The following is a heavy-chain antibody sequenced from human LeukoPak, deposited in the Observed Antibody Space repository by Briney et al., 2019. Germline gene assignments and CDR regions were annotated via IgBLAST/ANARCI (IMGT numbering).Heavy chain of an antibody. CDR2: ISSSSSTI. CDR1: GFTFSSYS. Sequence: GGSLRLSCAASGFTFSSYSMNWVRQAPGKGLEWVSYISSSSSTIYYADSVKGRFTISRDNAKNSLYLQMNSLRAEDTAVYYCARGSWELFWGRYYFDYWGQGTLVTVSS. D-gene: IGHD1-26*01. J-gene: IGHJ4*02. V-gene: IGHV3-48*01. CDR3: ARGSWELFWGRYYFDY.